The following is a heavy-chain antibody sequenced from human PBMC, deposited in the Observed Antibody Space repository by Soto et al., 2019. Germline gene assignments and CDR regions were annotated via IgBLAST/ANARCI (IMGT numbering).Heavy chain of an antibody. Sequence: QVQLVQSGAEVKKPGASVKVSCKASGYTFTNYYLHWVRQAPGQGLEWMGRINPGDGSTTYAQKFQGRVTMARDTSTSTVYMELSSLRSEDTAVYYCARDPLSDYGDYGDVDYWGQGTLVTVSS. D-gene: IGHD4-17*01. J-gene: IGHJ4*02. CDR2: INPGDGST. CDR3: ARDPLSDYGDYGDVDY. CDR1: GYTFTNYY. V-gene: IGHV1-46*01.